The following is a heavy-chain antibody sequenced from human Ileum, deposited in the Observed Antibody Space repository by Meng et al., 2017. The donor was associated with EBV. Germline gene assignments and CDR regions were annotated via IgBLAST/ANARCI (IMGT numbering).Heavy chain of an antibody. V-gene: IGHV1-18*01. CDR2: ISAYNGNT. D-gene: IGHD3-16*01. J-gene: IGHJ4*02. Sequence: QSGAEGQKPGAYSQPPSKASAYTFPSHGISGVRQAPGQGLEWMGWISAYNGNTNYAQKLQGRVTMTTDTSTSTAYMELRSLRSDDTAVYYCARAPPPNIRLGFDYWGQGTLVTVSS. CDR1: AYTFPSHG. CDR3: ARAPPPNIRLGFDY.